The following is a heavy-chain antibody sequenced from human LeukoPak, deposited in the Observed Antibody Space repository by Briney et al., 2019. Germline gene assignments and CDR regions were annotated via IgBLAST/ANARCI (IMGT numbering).Heavy chain of an antibody. J-gene: IGHJ6*03. CDR2: INPNSGGT. CDR1: GYTFTGYY. D-gene: IGHD6-13*01. CDR3: AREAGGSSSRYYYYMDV. Sequence: ASVKVSCKASGYTFTGYYMHWVRQAPGQGLEWMGWINPNSGGTKYAQKFQGRVTMTRDTSITTAYMELSRLRSDDTAVYYCAREAGGSSSRYYYYMDVWGKGTTVTVSS. V-gene: IGHV1-2*02.